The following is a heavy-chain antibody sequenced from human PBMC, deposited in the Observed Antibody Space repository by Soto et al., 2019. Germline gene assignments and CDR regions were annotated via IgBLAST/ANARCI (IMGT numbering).Heavy chain of an antibody. CDR1: GGTFSTYA. CDR2: IIPMFGTA. D-gene: IGHD5-18*01. Sequence: QVQLVQSGAEVKKPESSVKVSCKAPGGTFSTYAISWVRQAPGQGLEWMGGIIPMFGTANYAQRFQDRVTITADESTTTVSTGLSSLGSEDTAVYFCASGIQLWLRRIRNVYSGWGHGTLVTVYS. V-gene: IGHV1-69*12. CDR3: ASGIQLWLRRIRNVYSG. J-gene: IGHJ4*01.